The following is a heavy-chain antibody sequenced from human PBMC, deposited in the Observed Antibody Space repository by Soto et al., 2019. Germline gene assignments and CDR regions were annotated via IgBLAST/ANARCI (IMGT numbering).Heavy chain of an antibody. V-gene: IGHV4-39*01. CDR1: GGSISSSSYY. Sequence: QLQLQESGPGLVKPSETLSLTCTVSGGSISSSSYYWGWIRQPPGKGLEWIGSIYYSGSTYYNPSLKSRVTISVDTSKNQFSLKLSSVTAADTAVYYCARLLLDSSGWKSYYYGMDVWGQGTTVTVSS. J-gene: IGHJ6*02. D-gene: IGHD6-19*01. CDR2: IYYSGST. CDR3: ARLLLDSSGWKSYYYGMDV.